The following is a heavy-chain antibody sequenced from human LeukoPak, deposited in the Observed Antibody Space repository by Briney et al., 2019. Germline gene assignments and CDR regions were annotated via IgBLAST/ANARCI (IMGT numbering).Heavy chain of an antibody. V-gene: IGHV4-59*08. CDR1: GGSIINYY. CDR3: ARQAYYYDGGANNWFDP. CDR2: AYYSEST. Sequence: SETLSLTCTVPGGSIINYYWSWIRQLPGKGLEWIGSAYYSESTDYNPSLKSRVAISIDTSKNQLSLKLISVTAADTAIYYCARQAYYYDGGANNWFDPWGQGTLVTVSS. D-gene: IGHD3-22*01. J-gene: IGHJ5*02.